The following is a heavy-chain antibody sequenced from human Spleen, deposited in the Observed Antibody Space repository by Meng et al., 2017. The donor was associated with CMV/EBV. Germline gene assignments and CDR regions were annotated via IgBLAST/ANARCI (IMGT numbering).Heavy chain of an antibody. CDR3: ARVGDSSSSDYGMDV. CDR1: GDSISSRDFY. V-gene: IGHV4-30-4*08. CDR2: IYYRGTT. Sequence: SETLSLTCTVSGDSISSRDFYWSWIRQPPGKGLEWIGYIYYRGTTHYNPSLKTRLTISLDTSKNQFSLKLSSVTAADTAVYYCARVGDSSSSDYGMDVWGQGTTVTVSS. J-gene: IGHJ6*02. D-gene: IGHD6-13*01.